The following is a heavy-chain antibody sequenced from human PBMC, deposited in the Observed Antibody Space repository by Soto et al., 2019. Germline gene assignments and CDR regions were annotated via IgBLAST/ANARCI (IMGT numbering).Heavy chain of an antibody. CDR2: IRSKANSYAT. Sequence: EVQLVESGGGLVQPGGSLKLSCAASGFTFSGSAMHWVRQASGKGLEWVGRIRSKANSYATAYAASVKGRFTISRDDSKNTAYLQMNSLKTEDTAVYYYTRHDEWLVLAGAFDIWGQGTMVTVSS. CDR1: GFTFSGSA. J-gene: IGHJ3*02. V-gene: IGHV3-73*01. D-gene: IGHD6-19*01. CDR3: TRHDEWLVLAGAFDI.